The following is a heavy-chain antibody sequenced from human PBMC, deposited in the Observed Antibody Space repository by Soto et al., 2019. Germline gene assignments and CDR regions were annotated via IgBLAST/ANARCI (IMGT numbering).Heavy chain of an antibody. J-gene: IGHJ4*02. Sequence: SETLSLTCTVSCGSISSGDYYWSWIRQPPGKGLEWIGYIYYSGSTYYNPSLKSRVTISVDTSKNQFSPKLSSVTAADMAVYYCARGARFLEWDTDYWGQGTLVTVSS. D-gene: IGHD3-3*01. CDR2: IYYSGST. CDR3: ARGARFLEWDTDY. CDR1: CGSISSGDYY. V-gene: IGHV4-30-4*01.